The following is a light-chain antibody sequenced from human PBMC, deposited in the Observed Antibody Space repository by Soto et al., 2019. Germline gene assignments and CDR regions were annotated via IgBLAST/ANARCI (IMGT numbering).Light chain of an antibody. CDR2: DVN. CDR3: CSYAGGYTFDV. CDR1: SSDVGGYNY. V-gene: IGLV2-11*01. J-gene: IGLJ1*01. Sequence: QSALTQPRSVSGSPGQSVAISCTGNSSDVGGYNYVSWYQQHPGKAPKLMIYDVNKRPSGVPDRFSGSKSGNTASLTISGLQAEDEADYYFCSYAGGYTFDVFGTGTKLTVL.